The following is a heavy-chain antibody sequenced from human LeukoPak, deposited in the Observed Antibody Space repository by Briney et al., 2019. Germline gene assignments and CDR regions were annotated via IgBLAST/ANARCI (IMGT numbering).Heavy chain of an antibody. CDR1: GFTLSDYY. J-gene: IGHJ4*02. Sequence: PGGSLRLSCAASGFTLSDYYMSWIRQAPGKGLEWVSYSSSSGSTIYYADSVTGRFAISRDNAKNSLYLQMNSLRAEDTAVYYCARRRDFIDYWGQGTLVTVSS. CDR2: SSSSGSTI. CDR3: ARRRDFIDY. D-gene: IGHD3/OR15-3a*01. V-gene: IGHV3-11*01.